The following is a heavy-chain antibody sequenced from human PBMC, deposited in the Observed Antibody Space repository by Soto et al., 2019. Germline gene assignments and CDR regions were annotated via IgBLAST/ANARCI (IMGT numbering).Heavy chain of an antibody. CDR1: GYSISSGYY. Sequence: KPSETLSLTCAGSGYSISSGYYWGWIRQPAGKGLEWIGSIYHSGSTYYNPSLKSRVTISVDTSKNQFSLKLSSVTAADTAVYYCARGGGTAMVSGVRWGQGTTVTVSS. V-gene: IGHV4-38-2*01. D-gene: IGHD5-18*01. CDR2: IYHSGST. J-gene: IGHJ6*02. CDR3: ARGGGTAMVSGVR.